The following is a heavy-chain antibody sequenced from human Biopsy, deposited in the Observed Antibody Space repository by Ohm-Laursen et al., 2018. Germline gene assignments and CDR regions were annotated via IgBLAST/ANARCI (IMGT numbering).Heavy chain of an antibody. CDR3: VGGQRGPPIGVTVPGDAFDL. Sequence: SVKVSCKASGVTFGTYAFGWVRQAPGQGLEWMGGRIPYFNTIYYARNFQDRAVITADRSAGTTDMQLGGLRPDDTAVYYCVGGQRGPPIGVTVPGDAFDLWGPGTMVTVSP. J-gene: IGHJ3*01. V-gene: IGHV1-69*13. D-gene: IGHD2/OR15-2a*01. CDR2: RIPYFNTI. CDR1: GVTFGTYA.